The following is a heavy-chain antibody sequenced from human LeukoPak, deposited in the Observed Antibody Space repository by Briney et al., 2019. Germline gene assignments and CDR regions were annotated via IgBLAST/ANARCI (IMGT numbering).Heavy chain of an antibody. Sequence: PSETLSLTCTVSGGSISSYYWSWIRQPPGKGLERIGYISYSGSTNFNPSLKSRVTISVDTSKNQFSVKLSSVTAADTAVYYCAREGTAGTNLNWFDPWGQGTLVTVSS. CDR1: GGSISSYY. CDR2: ISYSGST. V-gene: IGHV4-59*01. J-gene: IGHJ5*02. CDR3: AREGTAGTNLNWFDP. D-gene: IGHD1-1*01.